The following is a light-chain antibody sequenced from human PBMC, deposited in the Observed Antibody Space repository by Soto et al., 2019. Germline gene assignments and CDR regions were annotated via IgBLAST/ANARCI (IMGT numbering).Light chain of an antibody. CDR1: QTISSW. CDR2: KAS. CDR3: QHYNSYSEA. Sequence: DIQMTQSPSTLSGSVGDRVTITCRASQTISSWLAWYQQKPGKAPKLLIYKASTLKSGVPSRFSDSGSGTEFTLTISSLQPDDFATYSCQHYNSYSEAFGQGTKVDIK. J-gene: IGKJ1*01. V-gene: IGKV1-5*03.